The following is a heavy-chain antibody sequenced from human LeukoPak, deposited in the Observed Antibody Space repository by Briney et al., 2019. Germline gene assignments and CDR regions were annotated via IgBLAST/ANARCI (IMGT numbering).Heavy chain of an antibody. J-gene: IGHJ6*03. CDR2: IKQDGSEK. CDR3: ARAVPFYCSSTSCQNHDYYYYYMDV. D-gene: IGHD2-2*01. V-gene: IGHV3-7*01. Sequence: SGGSLRLSCAASGFTFSSYWMSWVRQAPGKGLEWVANIKQDGSEKYYVDSVKGRFTISRDNAKNSLYLQMNSLRAEDTAVYYCARAVPFYCSSTSCQNHDYYYYYMDVWGKGTTVTVS. CDR1: GFTFSSYW.